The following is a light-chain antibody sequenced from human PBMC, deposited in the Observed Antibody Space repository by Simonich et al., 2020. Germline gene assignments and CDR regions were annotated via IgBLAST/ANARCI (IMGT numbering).Light chain of an antibody. CDR2: AAS. Sequence: DIQMTQSPSSLSASVGDSVTIICRASQRSSSYLNWYQQKPGKSPKLLIYAASSLQSGVPSMFSGSGSGTDFTLTISSLQPEDFATYYCQQSYSTPYTFGQGTKLEIK. CDR1: QRSSSY. J-gene: IGKJ2*01. V-gene: IGKV1-39*01. CDR3: QQSYSTPYT.